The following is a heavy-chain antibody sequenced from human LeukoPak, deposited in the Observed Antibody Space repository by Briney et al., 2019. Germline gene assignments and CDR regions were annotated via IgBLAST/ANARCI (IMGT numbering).Heavy chain of an antibody. D-gene: IGHD3/OR15-3a*01. Sequence: GGSLRLSCAASGFTFSSYEMNWVRQAPGKGLEWVSGIRANGETTYYADSVRGRFTISRDNSRSMVWLQMNSLTAEDTAMYYCTRDLRDWLLYFMDVWGKGTTVTVSS. J-gene: IGHJ6*03. V-gene: IGHV3-23*01. CDR3: TRDLRDWLLYFMDV. CDR1: GFTFSSYE. CDR2: IRANGETT.